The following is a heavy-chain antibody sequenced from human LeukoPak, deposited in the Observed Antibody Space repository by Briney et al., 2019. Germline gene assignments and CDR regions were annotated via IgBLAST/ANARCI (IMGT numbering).Heavy chain of an antibody. CDR2: IKQDGSEK. D-gene: IGHD3-10*01. CDR3: ARERGYYGSTRGAS. Sequence: GGSLRLSCAASGFTFSSYWMSWVRQAPGKGREWGANIKQDGSEKYYVDSVKGRVTISRDNAKNSLYLQMNSLRAEDTAVYYCARERGYYGSTRGASWGQGTLVTVSS. J-gene: IGHJ4*02. V-gene: IGHV3-7*01. CDR1: GFTFSSYW.